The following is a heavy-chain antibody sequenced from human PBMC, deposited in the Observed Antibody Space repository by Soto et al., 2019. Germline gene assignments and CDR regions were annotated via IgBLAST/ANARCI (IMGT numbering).Heavy chain of an antibody. CDR3: VSALLELGSSRPMDV. CDR2: INHSGST. J-gene: IGHJ6*03. Sequence: PSETLSLTCAVYGGSFSGYYWSWIRQHPGKGLEWIGEINHSGSTNYNPSLKSRVTISVDTSKNQFSLKLSSVTAADTAVYYCVSALLELGSSRPMDVWGKGTTVT. V-gene: IGHV4-34*01. CDR1: GGSFSGYY. D-gene: IGHD6-13*01.